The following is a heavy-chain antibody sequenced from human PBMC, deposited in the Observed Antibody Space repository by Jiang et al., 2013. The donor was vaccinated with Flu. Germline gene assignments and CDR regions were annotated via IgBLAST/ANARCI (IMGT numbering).Heavy chain of an antibody. CDR3: ARVLGLVESNPRGHFEYYYYYMDV. CDR1: GYTFIGYY. Sequence: EVRKPGASVKVSCKASGYTFIGYYIHWVRQAPGQGLEWMGRIDPDNGGTNYAQKFQGRVTMTRDTPITTAYMELSRLRSDDTAVYYCARVLGLVESNPRGHFEYYYYYMDVWGKGTTVTVS. J-gene: IGHJ6*03. D-gene: IGHD3-9*01. V-gene: IGHV1-2*06. CDR2: IDPDNGGT.